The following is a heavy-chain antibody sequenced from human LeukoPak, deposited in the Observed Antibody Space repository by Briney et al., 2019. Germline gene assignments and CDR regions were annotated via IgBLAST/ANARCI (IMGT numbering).Heavy chain of an antibody. CDR2: INSDGSSA. D-gene: IGHD3-22*01. CDR1: GFTFNNYW. Sequence: GGSLRLSCAASGFTFNNYWMHWVRQAPGKGLVWVSGINSDGSSATYADSVKGRFTISRDNAKNTLYLEMNSLRAEDMAVYYCAIGVVITTALDNWGQGTLVTVSS. CDR3: AIGVVITTALDN. V-gene: IGHV3-74*01. J-gene: IGHJ4*02.